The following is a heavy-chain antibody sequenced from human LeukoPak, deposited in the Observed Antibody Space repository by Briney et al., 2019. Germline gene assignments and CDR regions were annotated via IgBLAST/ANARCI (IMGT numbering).Heavy chain of an antibody. CDR1: GFTFNNYA. D-gene: IGHD1-1*01. J-gene: IGHJ6*03. Sequence: GGSLRLSCAASGFTFNNYAMSWVRQAPGKGLEWVSAISGSGGSTGYADSVKGRFTISRDNAKNSLYLQMNSLRAEDTALYYCARDPYSWTRVSYYYMDVWGKGTTVTVSS. V-gene: IGHV3-20*04. CDR3: ARDPYSWTRVSYYYMDV. CDR2: ISGSGGST.